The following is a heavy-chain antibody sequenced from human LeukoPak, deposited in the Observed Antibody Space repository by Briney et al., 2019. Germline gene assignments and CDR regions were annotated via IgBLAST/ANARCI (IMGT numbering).Heavy chain of an antibody. Sequence: GGSLRLSCAASGFSVGNTYMSWVRQAPGKGLEWVAVIYSDGRTYYADSVKGRFTISRDNSKNTLYLQMNSLRAEDTALYYCAKDMAAYYYASGNIDYWGQGTLVTVSS. J-gene: IGHJ4*02. CDR1: GFSVGNTY. CDR2: IYSDGRT. D-gene: IGHD3-10*01. CDR3: AKDMAAYYYASGNIDY. V-gene: IGHV3-53*05.